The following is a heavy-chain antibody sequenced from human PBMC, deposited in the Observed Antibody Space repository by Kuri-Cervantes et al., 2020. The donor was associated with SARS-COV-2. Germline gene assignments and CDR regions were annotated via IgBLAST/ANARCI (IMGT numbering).Heavy chain of an antibody. J-gene: IGHJ4*02. CDR2: ISYDTTNK. V-gene: IGHV3-30*03. CDR3: ARDRSTHYFDY. CDR1: GFPFRNFG. Sequence: GGSLRLCCAASGFPFRNFGIHWVLQAPGKGLEWVAIISYDTTNKYYADSVKGRFTVSRDDSKSTVYLQMNNLRPEDTALYYCARDRSTHYFDYWGQGTLVTVSS.